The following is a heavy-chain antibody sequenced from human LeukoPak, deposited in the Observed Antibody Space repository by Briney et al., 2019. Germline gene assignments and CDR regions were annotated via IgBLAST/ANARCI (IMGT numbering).Heavy chain of an antibody. Sequence: GGSLRLSCAASGFTFSRYWMSWVRQAPGKGLEWVAHIKQDGSEKFYVDSVKGRFTISRDNAKNSLNLQMNSLRAEDTAVYYCARGDYYDSSGYYTDAFDIWGQGTMVTVSS. V-gene: IGHV3-7*01. CDR2: IKQDGSEK. CDR1: GFTFSRYW. D-gene: IGHD3-22*01. J-gene: IGHJ3*02. CDR3: ARGDYYDSSGYYTDAFDI.